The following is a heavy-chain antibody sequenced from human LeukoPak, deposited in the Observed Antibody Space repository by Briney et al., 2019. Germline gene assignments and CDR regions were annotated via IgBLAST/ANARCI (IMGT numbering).Heavy chain of an antibody. V-gene: IGHV1-18*01. CDR3: ARESARLYYYDSSGYYY. CDR1: GYTFTSYG. D-gene: IGHD3-22*01. J-gene: IGHJ4*02. CDR2: ISAYNGNT. Sequence: ASVKVSCKASGYTFTSYGISWVRQAPGQGLEWMGWISAYNGNTNYAQKLQGRVTMTTGTSTSTAYMELRSLRSDDTAVYYCARESARLYYYDSSGYYYWGQGTLVTVSS.